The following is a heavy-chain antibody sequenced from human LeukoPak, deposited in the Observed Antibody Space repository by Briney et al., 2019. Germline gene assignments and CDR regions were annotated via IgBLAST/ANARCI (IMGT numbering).Heavy chain of an antibody. CDR1: GGSISTSYW. V-gene: IGHV4-4*02. CDR3: ARAVTAAGSYYFDY. Sequence: PSETLSLTCALSGGSISTSYWWSWVRQPPGKGLEWIGEIYHSGSTNYSPSLKSRVSISVDKSKNQFSLKVSSVTAADTAVYYCARAVTAAGSYYFDYWGQGTLVSVSS. D-gene: IGHD6-13*01. J-gene: IGHJ4*02. CDR2: IYHSGST.